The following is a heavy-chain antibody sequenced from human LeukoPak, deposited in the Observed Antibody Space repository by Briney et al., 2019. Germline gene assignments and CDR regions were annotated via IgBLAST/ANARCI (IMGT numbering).Heavy chain of an antibody. CDR3: ARRIAGGGVDY. CDR2: IYPSDSDT. J-gene: IGHJ4*02. D-gene: IGHD6-13*01. CDR1: GFNFSTYW. Sequence: GGALKISCKGSGFNFSTYWIGWVRPMPGKGLEWMGIIYPSDSDTRYSPSFQGQVTISADKSNNTAERSINTAYLQWSSLKASDTAMYYCARRIAGGGVDYWGQGTLGTVSS. V-gene: IGHV5-51*01.